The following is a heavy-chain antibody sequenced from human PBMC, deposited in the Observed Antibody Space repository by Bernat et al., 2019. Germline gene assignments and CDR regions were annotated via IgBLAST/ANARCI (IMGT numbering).Heavy chain of an antibody. Sequence: QLQVQDSGPGLLKPSETLSLTCIVSVGSMISTSYYWGWIRQPPGKGLNWIGSISYTGSPYYTPSLESRVIISVDPSKKQFSLTLTSVTAADTAVYYCARLPFTGDRGRGTFDIWGQGTMVTVSS. CDR3: ARLPFTGDRGRGTFDI. V-gene: IGHV4-39*01. J-gene: IGHJ3*02. D-gene: IGHD7-27*01. CDR1: VGSMISTSYY. CDR2: ISYTGSP.